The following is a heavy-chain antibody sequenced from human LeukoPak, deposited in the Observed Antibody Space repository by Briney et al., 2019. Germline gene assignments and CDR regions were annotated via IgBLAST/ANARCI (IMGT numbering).Heavy chain of an antibody. D-gene: IGHD2-21*02. CDR1: GFTFTSSA. CDR3: ASAVTEDSHYYYYGMDV. J-gene: IGHJ6*02. Sequence: GASVKVSCKASGFTFTSSAVQWVRQARGQRLEWIGWIVVGSGNTNYAQKFQERVTITRDMSTSTAYMELSSLRSEDTAVYYCASAVTEDSHYYYYGMDVWGQGTTVTVSS. V-gene: IGHV1-58*01. CDR2: IVVGSGNT.